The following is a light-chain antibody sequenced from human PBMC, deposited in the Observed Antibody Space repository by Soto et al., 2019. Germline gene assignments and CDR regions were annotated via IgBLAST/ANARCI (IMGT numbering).Light chain of an antibody. CDR2: DAS. CDR3: QQYTRYPYP. CDR1: QSLDKW. J-gene: IGKJ2*01. Sequence: DIQMTQSPSTLSASVGDRVSISCRASQSLDKWLAWYQQKPGEAPKLLVSDASNLESGVSSRFTGSGSGTEFTLNISSLQPDDFATYYCQQYTRYPYPFGQGTKLEIK. V-gene: IGKV1-5*01.